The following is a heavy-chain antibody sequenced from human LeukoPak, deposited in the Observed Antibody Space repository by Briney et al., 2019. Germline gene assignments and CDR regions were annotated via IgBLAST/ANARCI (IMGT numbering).Heavy chain of an antibody. Sequence: GASVKVSCKASGYTFTSYGISWVLQAPGQGLEWMGWMNPNSGNTGYAQKFQGRVIMTRNTSISTAYMELGSLRSEDTAVYYCARAIVATRRGSWFDPWGQGTLVTVSS. V-gene: IGHV1-8*02. CDR1: GYTFTSYG. D-gene: IGHD5-12*01. CDR2: MNPNSGNT. J-gene: IGHJ5*02. CDR3: ARAIVATRRGSWFDP.